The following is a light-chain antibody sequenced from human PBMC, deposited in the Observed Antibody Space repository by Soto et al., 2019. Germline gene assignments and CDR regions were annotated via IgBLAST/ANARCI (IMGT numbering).Light chain of an antibody. CDR1: QSVSSN. V-gene: IGKV3-15*01. CDR3: QQYNNCPPLT. J-gene: IGKJ4*01. CDR2: GAS. Sequence: EIVMTQSPATLSVSPGERATLSCSASQSVSSNLAWYQQKPGQAPRLLIYGASTRATGIPARFSGSGSGTEFTLTISSLQPEDFAVYYCQQYNNCPPLTFGGGTKVEIK.